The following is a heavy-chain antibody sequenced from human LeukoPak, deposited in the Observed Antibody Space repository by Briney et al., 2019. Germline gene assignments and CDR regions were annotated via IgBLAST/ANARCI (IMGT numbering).Heavy chain of an antibody. D-gene: IGHD2-15*01. J-gene: IGHJ4*02. CDR3: ARDHSIWLLDY. CDR2: ISFDGSNK. Sequence: GRSLRLSCAASGFTFSSSGMLWVRQAPGKGLECVTTISFDGSNKCYADSVKGRLTISRDDSKNTLYLQMNSLRAEDTAVYYCARDHSIWLLDYWGQGTLVTVSS. V-gene: IGHV3-30*03. CDR1: GFTFSSSG.